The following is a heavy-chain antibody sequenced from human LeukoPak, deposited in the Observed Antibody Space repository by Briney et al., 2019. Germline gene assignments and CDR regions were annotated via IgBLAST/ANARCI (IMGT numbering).Heavy chain of an antibody. J-gene: IGHJ4*02. CDR3: ARDRIVGATPLDY. CDR2: ISSSSSYI. D-gene: IGHD1-26*01. V-gene: IGHV3-21*01. CDR1: GFTFSSYS. Sequence: GGSLRLSCAASGFTFSSYSMNWVRQAPGKGLEWVSSISSSSSYIYYADSVKGRFTISRDNAKNSLYLQMNSLRAEDTAVYYCARDRIVGATPLDYWGQGTLVTVSP.